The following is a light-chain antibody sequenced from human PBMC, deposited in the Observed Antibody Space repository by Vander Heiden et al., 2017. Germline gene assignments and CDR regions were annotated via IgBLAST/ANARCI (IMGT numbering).Light chain of an antibody. V-gene: IGKV2-28*01. CDR2: LGS. Sequence: DLVMTPSPLSLPVTPGEPASISCRSSQSLLHSNGYNYLDWYLQKPEQSPQLLIYLGSNRASGVPDRFSGSGSGTDFTLKISRVEAEDVGLYYCMQALQSPPTFGQGTKLEIK. CDR1: QSLLHSNGYNY. J-gene: IGKJ2*01. CDR3: MQALQSPPT.